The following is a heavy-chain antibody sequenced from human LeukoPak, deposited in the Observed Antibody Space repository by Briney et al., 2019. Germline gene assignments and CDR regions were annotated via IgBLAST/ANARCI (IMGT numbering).Heavy chain of an antibody. D-gene: IGHD6-19*01. Sequence: GGSLRLSCAASGXTFSSYGMHWVRQAPGKGLEWVAVIWYDGSNKYYADSVKGRFTISRDNSKNTLYLQMNSLRAEDTAVCYCARRSSGSSFDYWGQGTLVTVSS. J-gene: IGHJ4*02. CDR2: IWYDGSNK. CDR3: ARRSSGSSFDY. CDR1: GXTFSSYG. V-gene: IGHV3-33*01.